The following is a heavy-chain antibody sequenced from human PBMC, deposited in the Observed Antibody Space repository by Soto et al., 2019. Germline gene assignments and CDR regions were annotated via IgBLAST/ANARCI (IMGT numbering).Heavy chain of an antibody. J-gene: IGHJ4*02. V-gene: IGHV3-23*01. CDR3: AKEWGIETTPTRIGTLVGNLVSSGLKLFDS. CDR2: VDISGDST. D-gene: IGHD6-13*01. Sequence: EVQLLESGGGLVQPGGSLRLSCAASGFTFTNYAVTWVRQAPGKGLEWVSTVDISGDSTYYADSVKGRVTISRDNSNNTLPVQMNSLSGDDTAVYYGAKEWGIETTPTRIGTLVGNLVSSGLKLFDSWGQGILVTVSS. CDR1: GFTFTNYA.